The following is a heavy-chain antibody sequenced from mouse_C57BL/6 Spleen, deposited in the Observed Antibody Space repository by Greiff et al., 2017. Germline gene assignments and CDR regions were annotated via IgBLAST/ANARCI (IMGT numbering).Heavy chain of an antibody. Sequence: QVQLQQSGAELVKPGASVKISCKASGYAFSSYWMNWVKQRPGKGLEWIGQIYPGDGDTNYNGKFKGKATLTADKSSSTAYMQLSILTSEDSAVYFCARWGYDYDVDYWGQGTTLTVSS. V-gene: IGHV1-80*01. CDR1: GYAFSSYW. J-gene: IGHJ2*01. D-gene: IGHD2-4*01. CDR3: ARWGYDYDVDY. CDR2: IYPGDGDT.